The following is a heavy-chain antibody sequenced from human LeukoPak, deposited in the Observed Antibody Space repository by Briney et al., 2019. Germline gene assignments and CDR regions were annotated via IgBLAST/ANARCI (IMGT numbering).Heavy chain of an antibody. Sequence: GGSLRLSCAASGFTFSSYAMHWVRQAPGKGLEWVAVISYDGSNKYYADSVKGRFTISRDNSKNTLYLQMNSLRAEDTAVYYCARGQSDWGLFDYWGQGTLVTVSS. D-gene: IGHD7-27*01. CDR1: GFTFSSYA. CDR2: ISYDGSNK. V-gene: IGHV3-30-3*01. CDR3: ARGQSDWGLFDY. J-gene: IGHJ4*02.